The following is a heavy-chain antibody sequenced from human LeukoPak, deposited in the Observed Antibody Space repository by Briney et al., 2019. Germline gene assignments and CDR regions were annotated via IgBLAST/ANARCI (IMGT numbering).Heavy chain of an antibody. V-gene: IGHV3-7*01. J-gene: IGHJ4*02. Sequence: GGSLRLSCAASGFTFSISWMSWVRQAPGKGLEWVASIRRDGSEEFYLDSVKGRFTISRDNAMNSLYLQMNSLRAEDTALYYCARESNMGDWGQETLVTVSS. D-gene: IGHD2/OR15-2a*01. CDR1: GFTFSISW. CDR3: ARESNMGD. CDR2: IRRDGSEE.